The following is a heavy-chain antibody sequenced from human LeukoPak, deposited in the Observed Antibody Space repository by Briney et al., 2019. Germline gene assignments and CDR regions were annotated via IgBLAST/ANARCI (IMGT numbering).Heavy chain of an antibody. V-gene: IGHV1-46*02. Sequence: ASVKVSFKASGYTFNRYCMHWVRQAPGQGLEWMGIIIPSSGSTSYAQKFQGRVTMTRDTSTSTVYMELSSLRSEDTAVYYCARELLGAYDSSGYTFDYWGQGTLVTVSS. CDR2: IIPSSGST. J-gene: IGHJ4*02. D-gene: IGHD3-22*01. CDR3: ARELLGAYDSSGYTFDY. CDR1: GYTFNRYC.